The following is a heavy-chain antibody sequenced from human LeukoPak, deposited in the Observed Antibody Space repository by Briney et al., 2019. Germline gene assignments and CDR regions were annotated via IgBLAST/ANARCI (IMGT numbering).Heavy chain of an antibody. J-gene: IGHJ4*02. V-gene: IGHV4-59*01. CDR2: IYYSGST. CDR1: GGSISSYY. D-gene: IGHD3-10*01. Sequence: SETLSLTCTVSGGSISSYYRNWIRQPPGKGLEWVGDIYYSGSTNYNPSLKSRVTISVDTSKNQCSLKLSSVTAADTAVYYCARGYYYGSGREYFDYWGQGTLVTVSS. CDR3: ARGYYYGSGREYFDY.